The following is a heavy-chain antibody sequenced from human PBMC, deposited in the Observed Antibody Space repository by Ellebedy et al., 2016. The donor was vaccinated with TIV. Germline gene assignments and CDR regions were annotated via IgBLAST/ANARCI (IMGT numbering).Heavy chain of an antibody. V-gene: IGHV3-23*01. D-gene: IGHD1-26*01. CDR3: AKSGLFLGDAFDI. CDR1: GFTFSSYA. CDR2: ISGSGGST. J-gene: IGHJ3*02. Sequence: GESLKISCAASGFTFSSYAMSWVRQAPGKGLEWVSAISGSGGSTYYADSVKGRFTISRDTSKNTLYLQMNSLRAEDTAVYYCAKSGLFLGDAFDIWGQGTMVTVSS.